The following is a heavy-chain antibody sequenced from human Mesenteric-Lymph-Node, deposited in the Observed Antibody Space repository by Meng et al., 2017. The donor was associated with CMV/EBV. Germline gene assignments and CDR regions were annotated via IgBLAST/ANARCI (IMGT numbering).Heavy chain of an antibody. J-gene: IGHJ4*02. D-gene: IGHD6-19*01. CDR3: AKGSGSSGWSIFDY. CDR2: FSGGAGSP. Sequence: SGFTFSSYAMSGVRQAPGKGLEWVSTFSGGAGSPYSADSVKGRFTISRDNSKSTLYLQMNRLRAEDTAVYYCAKGSGSSGWSIFDYWGQGTLVTVSS. CDR1: GFTFSSYA. V-gene: IGHV3-23*01.